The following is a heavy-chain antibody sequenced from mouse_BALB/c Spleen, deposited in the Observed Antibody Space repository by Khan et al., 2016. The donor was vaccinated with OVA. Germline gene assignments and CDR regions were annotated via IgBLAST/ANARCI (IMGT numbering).Heavy chain of an antibody. J-gene: IGHJ3*01. V-gene: IGHV5-6*01. Sequence: EVELVESGGDLVKPGGSLKLSCAASGFTFSTFAMSWVRQTPDKRLEWVATISTAGDYIYYLASVKGRFDISRDNAKNTLHLQTSSMRSADTAMYYCARHNYGPFAYWGQGTLVTVSA. CDR1: GFTFSTFA. CDR2: ISTAGDYI. CDR3: ARHNYGPFAY. D-gene: IGHD1-1*01.